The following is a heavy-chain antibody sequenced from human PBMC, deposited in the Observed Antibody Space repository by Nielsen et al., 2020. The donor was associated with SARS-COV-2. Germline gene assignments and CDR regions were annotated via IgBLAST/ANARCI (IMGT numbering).Heavy chain of an antibody. CDR2: IYPGDSDT. CDR3: ARLKAMVVAATTSGYYYGMDV. J-gene: IGHJ6*02. CDR1: GYSFTGYW. Sequence: GESLKISCKGSGYSFTGYWIGWVRQMPGKGLEWMGIIYPGDSDTRYSPSFQGQVTISADKSISTAYLQWSSLKASDTAMYYCARLKAMVVAATTSGYYYGMDVWGQGTTVTVSS. V-gene: IGHV5-51*01. D-gene: IGHD2-15*01.